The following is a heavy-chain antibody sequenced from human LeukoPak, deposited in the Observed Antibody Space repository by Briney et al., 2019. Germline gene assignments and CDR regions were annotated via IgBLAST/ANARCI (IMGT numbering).Heavy chain of an antibody. J-gene: IGHJ4*02. CDR3: ARARNYQTEYQLLEPEGGSLDY. CDR1: GYTFTSYY. Sequence: ASVKVSCKASGYTFTSYYMHWVRQAPGQGLEWMGIINPSGGSTSYAQKFQGRVTMTRDTSTSTVYMELSSLRSEDTAVYYCARARNYQTEYQLLEPEGGSLDYWGQGTLVTVSS. D-gene: IGHD2-2*01. V-gene: IGHV1-46*01. CDR2: INPSGGST.